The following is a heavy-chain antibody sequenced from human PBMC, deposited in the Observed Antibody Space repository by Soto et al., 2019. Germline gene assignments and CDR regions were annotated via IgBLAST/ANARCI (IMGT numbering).Heavy chain of an antibody. J-gene: IGHJ4*02. CDR1: GFTFSSYA. CDR2: ISYDGSNK. Sequence: GGSLRLSCAASGFTFSSYAMHWVRQAPGKGLEWVAVISYDGSNKYYADSVKGRFTISRDNSKNTLYLQMNSLRAEDTAVYYCARAHGYGGRFDYWGQGTLVTVSS. D-gene: IGHD5-12*01. V-gene: IGHV3-30-3*01. CDR3: ARAHGYGGRFDY.